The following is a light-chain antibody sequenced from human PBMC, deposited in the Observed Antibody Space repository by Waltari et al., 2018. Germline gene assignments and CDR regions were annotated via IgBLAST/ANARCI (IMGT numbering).Light chain of an antibody. V-gene: IGLV5-45*01. Sequence: QAVLTQPASLSASPGASVSLTCTLRSGIDVGTFRIYWYQQRAGSPPQFLVRYKSDSANRQGAGVTSRFSGSKDFSANAGILLLSGLQSADEADYYCMILYNNAVVFGGGTKLTVL. CDR1: SGIDVGTFR. CDR3: MILYNNAVV. J-gene: IGLJ3*02. CDR2: YKSDSAN.